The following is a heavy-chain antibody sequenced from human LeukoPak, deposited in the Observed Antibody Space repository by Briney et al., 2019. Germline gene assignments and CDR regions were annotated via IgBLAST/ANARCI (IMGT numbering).Heavy chain of an antibody. CDR3: ARASRQLDDDAFDI. CDR2: IGTAGDT. CDR1: GFTFSSYD. J-gene: IGHJ3*02. D-gene: IGHD6-13*01. V-gene: IGHV3-13*01. Sequence: GGSLRLSCAASGFTFSSYDMHWVRQATGKGLEWVSAIGTAGDTYYPGSVKGRFTISRENAKNSLYLQMNSLRAGDTAVYYCARASRQLDDDAFDIWGQGAMVTVSS.